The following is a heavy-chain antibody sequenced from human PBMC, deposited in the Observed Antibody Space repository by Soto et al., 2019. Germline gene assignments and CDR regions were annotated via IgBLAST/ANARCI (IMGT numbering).Heavy chain of an antibody. CDR1: GFTFSDYD. V-gene: IGHV3-11*01. D-gene: IGHD3-16*01. Sequence: QVQLVESGGGLVKPGGSLRLSCAASGFTFSDYDMTWIRQAAGKGLEWVSYISTSGNIKYYAESVEGRFTISRDNAKNSLYLQMNSLRADDTAVYFSARNGGTFDPWGQGTLVTVSS. CDR2: ISTSGNIK. J-gene: IGHJ5*02. CDR3: ARNGGTFDP.